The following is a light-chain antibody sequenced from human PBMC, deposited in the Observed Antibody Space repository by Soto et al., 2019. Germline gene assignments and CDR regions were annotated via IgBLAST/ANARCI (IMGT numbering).Light chain of an antibody. Sequence: EIVLTQSPDTLSLSPGETATLSCRASQSVSSTYLAWYHQKPGQAPRLLIFGASRRATGIPYRFSGSGSGTDFTLTISRLEADDFAVYYCQQYDNSITFGQGTRLEIE. CDR3: QQYDNSIT. V-gene: IGKV3-20*01. CDR1: QSVSSTY. CDR2: GAS. J-gene: IGKJ5*01.